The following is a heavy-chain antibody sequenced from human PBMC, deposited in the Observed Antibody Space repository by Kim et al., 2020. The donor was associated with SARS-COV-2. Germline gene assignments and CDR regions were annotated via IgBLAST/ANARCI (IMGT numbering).Heavy chain of an antibody. CDR1: GGSISSSSYY. D-gene: IGHD6-13*01. Sequence: SETLSLTCTVSGGSISSSSYYWGWIRQPPGKGLEWIGSIYYSGSTYYNPSLKSRVTISVDTSKNQFSLKLSSVTAADTAVYYCARLARHSSSWYARHLNWFDPWGQGTLVTVSS. CDR2: IYYSGST. V-gene: IGHV4-39*01. J-gene: IGHJ5*02. CDR3: ARLARHSSSWYARHLNWFDP.